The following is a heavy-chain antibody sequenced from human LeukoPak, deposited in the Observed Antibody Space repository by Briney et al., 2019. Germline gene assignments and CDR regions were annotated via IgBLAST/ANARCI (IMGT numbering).Heavy chain of an antibody. CDR1: GFTFSSYA. CDR3: ARESPSPLGY. CDR2: ISYDGSNK. J-gene: IGHJ4*02. V-gene: IGHV3-30-3*01. Sequence: GRSLRLSCTASGFTFSSYAMHWVRQAPGKGLEWVAVISYDGSNKYYADSVKGRFTISRHNSKNTLYLQMNSLRAEDTAVYYCARESPSPLGYWGQGTLVTVSS.